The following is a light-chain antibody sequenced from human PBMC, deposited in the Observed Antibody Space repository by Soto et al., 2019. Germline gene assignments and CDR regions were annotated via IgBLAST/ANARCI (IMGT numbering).Light chain of an antibody. CDR1: QGISSY. CDR3: QQYYSYPQT. J-gene: IGKJ3*01. Sequence: AIRMTQSPSSFSASTGDRVTITCRASQGISSYLAWYQQKPGKAPKRLIYAASTLQSGVPSRFSGSGSGTDFTLTISCLQSEDFATYYCQQYYSYPQTFGPGTKVDIK. V-gene: IGKV1-8*01. CDR2: AAS.